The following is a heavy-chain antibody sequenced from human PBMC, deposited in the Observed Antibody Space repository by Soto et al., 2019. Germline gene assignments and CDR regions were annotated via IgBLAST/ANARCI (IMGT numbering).Heavy chain of an antibody. Sequence: SETLSLTCTVSGGSISSYYWSWIRQPPGKGLEWVGYIYYSGSTNYNPSLKSRVTISVDTSKNQFSLKLSSVTAADTAVYYCAREALQLERRGLDYWGQGTRVTVSS. D-gene: IGHD1-1*01. J-gene: IGHJ4*02. CDR1: GGSISSYY. CDR2: IYYSGST. CDR3: AREALQLERRGLDY. V-gene: IGHV4-59*01.